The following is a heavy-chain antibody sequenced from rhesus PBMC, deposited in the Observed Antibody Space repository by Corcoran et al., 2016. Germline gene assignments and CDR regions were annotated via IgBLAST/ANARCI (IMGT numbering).Heavy chain of an antibody. CDR3: AKEPTVTTSGY. Sequence: EVQLVESGGGLAKPGGSLRLSCAASGFTFSSYWMNWVRQTPGKGLEWISSINSGGVSTYYADSVKGRFTISRDNSKNTLSLQMNSLRAEDTAVYYCAKEPTVTTSGYWGQGVLVTVSS. CDR2: INSGGVST. D-gene: IGHD4-35*01. J-gene: IGHJ4*01. V-gene: IGHV3S42*01. CDR1: GFTFSSYW.